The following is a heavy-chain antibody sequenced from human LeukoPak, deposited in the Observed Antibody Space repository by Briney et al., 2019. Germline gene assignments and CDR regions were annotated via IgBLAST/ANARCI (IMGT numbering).Heavy chain of an antibody. CDR3: ARHRKMATILYYFDY. D-gene: IGHD5-24*01. Sequence: SETLSLTCTVSGGSISSSSYYWGWIRQPPGKGLEWIGSIYYSGSTYYNPSLKSRVTISVDTSKNQFSLKLSSVTAADTAVYYCARHRKMATILYYFDYWGQGTLVTVPS. CDR1: GGSISSSSYY. CDR2: IYYSGST. V-gene: IGHV4-39*01. J-gene: IGHJ4*02.